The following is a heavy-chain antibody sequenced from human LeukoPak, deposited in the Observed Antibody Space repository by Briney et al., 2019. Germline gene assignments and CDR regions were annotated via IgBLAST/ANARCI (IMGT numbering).Heavy chain of an antibody. V-gene: IGHV3-11*04. D-gene: IGHD1-26*01. CDR1: GFTFSDYY. J-gene: IGHJ4*02. CDR2: ISSSGSTI. Sequence: GGSLRLSCAASGFTFSDYYMSWIRQAPGKGLEWVSYISSSGSTIYYADSVKGRFTISRDNAKNSLYLQMNSLRAEDTAVYYCARDSVGDEEAHYFDYWGQGTLVTVSS. CDR3: ARDSVGDEEAHYFDY.